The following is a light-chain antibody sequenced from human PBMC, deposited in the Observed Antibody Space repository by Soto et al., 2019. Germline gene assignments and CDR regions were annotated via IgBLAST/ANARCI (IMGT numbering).Light chain of an antibody. CDR2: KAS. CDR3: QHYNTYPWT. CDR1: QSISSW. J-gene: IGKJ1*01. Sequence: DIHMTQSPSTLSASVGYRFTITCRASQSISSWLAWYQQKPGEAPNLLIHKASHLESGVPSRFRGSGSGTEFTLTISSLQPGDFETYYCQHYNTYPWTFGQGTKVDIK. V-gene: IGKV1-5*03.